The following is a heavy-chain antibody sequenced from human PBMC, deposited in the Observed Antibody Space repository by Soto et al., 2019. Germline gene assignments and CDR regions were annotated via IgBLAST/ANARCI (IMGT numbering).Heavy chain of an antibody. CDR2: IYYSGST. J-gene: IGHJ5*02. Sequence: ETLSLTCTVSGGSISSYYWSWIRQPPGKGLEWIGYIYYSGSTNYNPSLKSRVTISVDTSKNQFSLKLSSVTAADTAVYYCARMVGSGWYVDWFDPWGQGTLVTVSS. CDR3: ARMVGSGWYVDWFDP. D-gene: IGHD6-19*01. V-gene: IGHV4-59*08. CDR1: GGSISSYY.